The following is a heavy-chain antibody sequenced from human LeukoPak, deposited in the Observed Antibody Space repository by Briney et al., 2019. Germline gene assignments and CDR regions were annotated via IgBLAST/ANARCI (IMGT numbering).Heavy chain of an antibody. D-gene: IGHD6-13*01. Sequence: PGRSLRLSCAASGFTFSSYGMHWVRQAPGKGLEWVAIISYDGSNKYYADSVKGRFTISRDNSKNTLYLQMNSLRAEDTALYHCARDREAAAGTYWFDPWGQGTLVTVSS. CDR2: ISYDGSNK. V-gene: IGHV3-30*03. J-gene: IGHJ5*02. CDR1: GFTFSSYG. CDR3: ARDREAAAGTYWFDP.